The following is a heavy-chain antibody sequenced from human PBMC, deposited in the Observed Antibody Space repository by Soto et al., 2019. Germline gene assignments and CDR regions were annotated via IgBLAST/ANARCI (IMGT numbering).Heavy chain of an antibody. V-gene: IGHV4-61*03. CDR1: GDSVTTGSYY. CDR3: ARRDYAIDS. D-gene: IGHD4-17*01. CDR2: IYYSGST. J-gene: IGHJ4*02. Sequence: QLQESGPGLVKPSETLSLTCNVSGDSVTTGSYYWTWMRPPPGKGLEWIGYIYYSGSTNYNTSMASRATIFADKSVRHFSLNLTSVTAYDTAVYYCARRDYAIDSWGRGTLVTVSS.